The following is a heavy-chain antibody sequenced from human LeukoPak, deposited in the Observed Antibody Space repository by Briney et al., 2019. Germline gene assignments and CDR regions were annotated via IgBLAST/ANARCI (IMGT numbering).Heavy chain of an antibody. J-gene: IGHJ4*02. CDR1: GYTFSAYY. Sequence: SVKVSCKASGYTFSAYYMHWVRQAPGQGLEWMGWINPNSGGTNYAQKFQGRVTMTRDTSISTAYMELSRLRSDDTAVYYCARAPIAVAGNFDYWGQGTLVTVSS. V-gene: IGHV1-2*02. CDR2: INPNSGGT. D-gene: IGHD6-19*01. CDR3: ARAPIAVAGNFDY.